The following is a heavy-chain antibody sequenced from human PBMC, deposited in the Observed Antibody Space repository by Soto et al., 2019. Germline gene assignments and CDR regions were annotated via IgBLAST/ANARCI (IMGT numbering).Heavy chain of an antibody. D-gene: IGHD3-10*01. CDR2: INPSGGST. Sequence: GASVKVSCKTSGYTFTRNYIHWVRQAPGQGLEWMGIINPSGGSTTHAQNFQGRVTMTRGTSTSTVYMELSSLRSEDTAVYYCARAGGSGSYSEYYFDYWGQGTLVTVSS. CDR1: GYTFTRNY. CDR3: ARAGGSGSYSEYYFDY. J-gene: IGHJ4*02. V-gene: IGHV1-46*03.